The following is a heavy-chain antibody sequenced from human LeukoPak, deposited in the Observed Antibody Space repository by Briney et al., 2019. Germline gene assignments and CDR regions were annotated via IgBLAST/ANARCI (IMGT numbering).Heavy chain of an antibody. CDR2: IYYSGST. J-gene: IGHJ4*02. Sequence: PSETLSLTCTVSGGSISSSSYYWGWIRQPPGKGLEWIGSIYYSGSTYYNPSLKSRVTISVDTSKNQFSLKLSSVTAADTAVYYCARTPGAAAGIRYFDYWGQGTLVTVSS. V-gene: IGHV4-39*07. D-gene: IGHD6-13*01. CDR3: ARTPGAAAGIRYFDY. CDR1: GGSISSSSYY.